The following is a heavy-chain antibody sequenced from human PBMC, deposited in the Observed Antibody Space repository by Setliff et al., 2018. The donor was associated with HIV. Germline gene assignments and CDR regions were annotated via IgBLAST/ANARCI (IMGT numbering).Heavy chain of an antibody. CDR3: AKLAVAGAHDAFDI. Sequence: PSETLSLTCTVSGGSISSHYWNWIRQPPGKGLEWIGYIYYRGSTNYNPSLKSRVTISVDTSKNQFSLKLSSVTAADTAVYYCAKLAVAGAHDAFDIWGQGTMVTV. V-gene: IGHV4-59*11. D-gene: IGHD6-19*01. CDR1: GGSISSHY. J-gene: IGHJ3*02. CDR2: IYYRGST.